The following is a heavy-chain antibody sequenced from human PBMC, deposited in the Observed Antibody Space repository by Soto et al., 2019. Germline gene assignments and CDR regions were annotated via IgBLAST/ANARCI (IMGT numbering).Heavy chain of an antibody. Sequence: GGSLRLSCAASGFTFSSYAMSWVRHAPGKGLEWVSAISGSGGSTYYADSVKGRFTISRDNSKNTLYLQMTSLRAEDTAVYYCAKTISHVAGAPLDAFDIWGQGTMVTVSS. V-gene: IGHV3-23*01. CDR2: ISGSGGST. J-gene: IGHJ3*02. CDR3: AKTISHVAGAPLDAFDI. CDR1: GFTFSSYA. D-gene: IGHD6-19*01.